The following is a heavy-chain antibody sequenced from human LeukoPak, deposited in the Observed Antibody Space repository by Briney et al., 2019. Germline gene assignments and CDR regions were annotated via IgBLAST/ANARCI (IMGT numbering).Heavy chain of an antibody. CDR2: ISSSSSYI. J-gene: IGHJ4*02. CDR3: ARDTSGPLDFWSGPLFN. Sequence: PGGSLRLSCAASGFTFSSYSMNWVRQAPGKGLEWVSSISSSSSYIYYADSVKGRFTISRDNAKNSLYLQMNSLRAEDTAVYYCARDTSGPLDFWSGPLFNWGQGTLVTVSS. V-gene: IGHV3-21*01. D-gene: IGHD3-3*01. CDR1: GFTFSSYS.